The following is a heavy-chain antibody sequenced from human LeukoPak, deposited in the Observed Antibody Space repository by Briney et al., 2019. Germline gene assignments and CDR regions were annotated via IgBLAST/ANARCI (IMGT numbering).Heavy chain of an antibody. CDR3: AREGRGYSYAFEY. CDR2: INGDGSST. D-gene: IGHD5-18*01. CDR1: GFTLSSES. Sequence: GGSLRLSCAASGFTLSSESMHWVRQAPGKGLVWVSRINGDGSSTTYADSVKGRFTISRDNGQNTLYLQMNSLRAEDTAVYYCAREGRGYSYAFEYWGQGTLVTVSS. J-gene: IGHJ4*02. V-gene: IGHV3-74*01.